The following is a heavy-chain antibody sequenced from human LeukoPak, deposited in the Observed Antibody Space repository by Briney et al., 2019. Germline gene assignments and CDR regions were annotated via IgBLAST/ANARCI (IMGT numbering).Heavy chain of an antibody. CDR3: ARSRAGSDFLSAFYAFDI. V-gene: IGHV4-34*01. D-gene: IGHD3-3*01. Sequence: SETLSLTCAVYGGSFSGYYWSWIRQPPGKGLEWIGEINHSGSTNYNPSLKSRVTVLVDASKNQFSLKLSSVTAADSAVYYCARSRAGSDFLSAFYAFDIWGQGTMVTVSS. J-gene: IGHJ3*02. CDR1: GGSFSGYY. CDR2: INHSGST.